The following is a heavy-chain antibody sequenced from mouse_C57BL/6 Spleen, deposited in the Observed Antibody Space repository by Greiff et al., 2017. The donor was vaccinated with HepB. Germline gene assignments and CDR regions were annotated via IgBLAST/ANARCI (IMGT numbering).Heavy chain of an antibody. J-gene: IGHJ4*01. CDR1: GFSFNTYA. CDR3: ERHRGGGAMDY. CDR2: IRSKSNNYAT. Sequence: EVMLVESGGGLVQPKGSLKLSCAASGFSFNTYAMNWVRQAPGKGLEWVARIRSKSNNYATYYADSVKARFTISRDDSESMLYLQRNNLKTEDTAMYYCERHRGGGAMDYWGQGTSVTVSS. V-gene: IGHV10-1*01.